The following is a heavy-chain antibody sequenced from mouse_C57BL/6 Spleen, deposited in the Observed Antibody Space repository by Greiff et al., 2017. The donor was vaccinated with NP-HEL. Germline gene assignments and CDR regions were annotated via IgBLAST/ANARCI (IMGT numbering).Heavy chain of an antibody. CDR2: IHPNSGST. D-gene: IGHD1-1*01. J-gene: IGHJ3*01. CDR3: ARNYYGSSHFAY. CDR1: GYTFTSYW. V-gene: IGHV1-64*01. Sequence: VQLQQSGAELVKPGASVKLSCKASGYTFTSYWMHWVKQRPGQGLEWIGMIHPNSGSTNYNEKFKSKATLTVDKSSSTAYMQLSSLTSEDSAVYYCARNYYGSSHFAYWGQGTLVTVSA.